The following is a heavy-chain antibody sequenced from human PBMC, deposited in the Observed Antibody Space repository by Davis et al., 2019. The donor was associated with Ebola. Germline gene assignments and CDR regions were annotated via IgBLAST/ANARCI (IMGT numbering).Heavy chain of an antibody. D-gene: IGHD1-1*01. CDR2: INPSGGST. Sequence: ASVKVSCKASGYTFNLYGISWVRQAPGQGLEWMGIINPSGGSTSYAQKFQGRVTMTRDTSTSTVYMELSSLRSEDTAVYYCARAQFPTTSDHWGQGTLVTVSS. CDR3: ARAQFPTTSDH. J-gene: IGHJ4*02. V-gene: IGHV1-46*02. CDR1: GYTFNLYG.